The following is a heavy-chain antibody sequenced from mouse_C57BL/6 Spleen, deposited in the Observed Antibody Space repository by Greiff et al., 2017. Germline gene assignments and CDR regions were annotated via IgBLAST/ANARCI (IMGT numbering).Heavy chain of an antibody. CDR1: GYTFTSYW. CDR2: IYPSDSET. Sequence: QVQLQQPGAELVRPGSSVKLSCEASGYTFTSYWMDWVKQRPGQGLEWIGNIYPSDSETHYNQKFKDKATLTVDKSASTAYMQLSSLTSEDSAVYYCARGGPWFAYWGQGTLVTVSA. D-gene: IGHD3-3*01. V-gene: IGHV1-61*01. CDR3: ARGGPWFAY. J-gene: IGHJ3*01.